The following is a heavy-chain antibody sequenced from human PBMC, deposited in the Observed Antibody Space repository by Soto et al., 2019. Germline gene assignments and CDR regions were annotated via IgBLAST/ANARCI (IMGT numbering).Heavy chain of an antibody. V-gene: IGHV1-69*01. J-gene: IGHJ4*02. Sequence: QVQLVQSGAEVKKPGSSVKVSCKASGGTFSSYAISWVRQAPGQGLEWMGGIIPICGTANYAQKFQGRVTITADESTSTAYMELSSLRSEDTAVYYCASCMGSSGCYRWMSGDYWGQGTLVTVSS. CDR1: GGTFSSYA. CDR2: IIPICGTA. D-gene: IGHD6-19*01. CDR3: ASCMGSSGCYRWMSGDY.